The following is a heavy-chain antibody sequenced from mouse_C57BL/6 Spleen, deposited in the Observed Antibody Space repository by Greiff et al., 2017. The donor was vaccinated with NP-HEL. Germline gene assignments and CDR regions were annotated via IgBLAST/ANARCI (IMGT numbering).Heavy chain of an antibody. Sequence: DVQLQESGGGLVKPGGSLKLSCAASGFTFSDYGMHWVRQAPEKGLEWVAYISSGSSTIYYADTVKGRFTISRDNAKNTLFLQMTSLRSEDTAMYYCARPNWDGAMDYWGQGTSVTVSS. D-gene: IGHD4-1*01. CDR1: GFTFSDYG. J-gene: IGHJ4*01. CDR2: ISSGSSTI. CDR3: ARPNWDGAMDY. V-gene: IGHV5-17*01.